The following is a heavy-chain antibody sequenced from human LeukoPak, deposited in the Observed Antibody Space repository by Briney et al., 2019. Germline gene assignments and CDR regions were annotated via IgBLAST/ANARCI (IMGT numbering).Heavy chain of an antibody. CDR2: IYHSGST. V-gene: IGHV4-30-2*05. D-gene: IGHD3-16*01. Sequence: PSETLSLTCAVSGGSISSGGYSWSWIRQPPGKGLEWIGYIYHSGSTYYNPSLKSRVTISVDMSKNQFSLKLSSVTAADTAVYYCARDLRGILLGYWGQGTLVTVSS. J-gene: IGHJ4*02. CDR3: ARDLRGILLGY. CDR1: GGSISSGGYS.